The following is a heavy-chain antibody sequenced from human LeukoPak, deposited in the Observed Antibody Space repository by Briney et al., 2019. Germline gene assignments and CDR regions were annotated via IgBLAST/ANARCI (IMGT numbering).Heavy chain of an antibody. J-gene: IGHJ4*02. V-gene: IGHV3-33*01. D-gene: IGHD1-14*01. CDR3: ARESKGAGLTTDY. CDR2: IWYDGSNK. CDR1: GFTFSSYG. Sequence: GGSLGLSCAASGFTFSSYGMHWVRQAPGKGLEWVAVIWYDGSNKYYADSVKGRFTISRDNSKNTLYLQMNSLRAEDTAVYYCARESKGAGLTTDYWGQGTLVTVSS.